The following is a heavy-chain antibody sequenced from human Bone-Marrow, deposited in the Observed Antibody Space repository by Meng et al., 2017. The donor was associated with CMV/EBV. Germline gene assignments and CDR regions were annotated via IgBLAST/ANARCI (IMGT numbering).Heavy chain of an antibody. CDR1: GFTFSDYY. CDR2: ISSSGSTI. CDR3: ARRSGSHLDGFDI. D-gene: IGHD1-26*01. Sequence: GESLKISCAASGFTFSDYYMSWIRQAPGKGLEWVSYISSSGSTIYYADSVKGRFTISRDNAKNSVYLQMNSLRAEDTAFYYCARRSGSHLDGFDIWGQGTMVTVSS. J-gene: IGHJ3*02. V-gene: IGHV3-11*01.